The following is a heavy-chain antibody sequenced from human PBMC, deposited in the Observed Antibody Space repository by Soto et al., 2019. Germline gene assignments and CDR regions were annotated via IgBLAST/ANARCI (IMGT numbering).Heavy chain of an antibody. J-gene: IGHJ5*02. V-gene: IGHV4-31*03. Sequence: SETLSLTCSVSGDSITDGDHFWSWIRHHPGKGLEWLGYIDYSGNTYYNPTRRSRLFISVSTSKNQFYLNLSTVTAADTDVYYCARKPMGYDVLAGIKCFDLWGQGILVTVSS. CDR1: GDSITDGDHF. D-gene: IGHD3-9*01. CDR3: ARKPMGYDVLAGIKCFDL. CDR2: IDYSGNT.